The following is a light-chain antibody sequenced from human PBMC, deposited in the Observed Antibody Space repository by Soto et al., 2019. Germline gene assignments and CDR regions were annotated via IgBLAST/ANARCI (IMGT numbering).Light chain of an antibody. Sequence: EIVLTQSRGTLSLSPVERATLSCMASQSVSSSYLAWYQQKPGQAPRLLIYGASSRATGIPDRFSGSGSGTDFTLTISRLEPEDFAVYYCQQYGNSPITFGQGTRLEIK. V-gene: IGKV3-20*01. CDR2: GAS. CDR3: QQYGNSPIT. CDR1: QSVSSSY. J-gene: IGKJ5*01.